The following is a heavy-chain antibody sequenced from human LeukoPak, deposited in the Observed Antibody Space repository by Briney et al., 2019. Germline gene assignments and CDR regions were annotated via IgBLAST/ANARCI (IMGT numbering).Heavy chain of an antibody. CDR3: AKMWQQLVRFAGFDI. CDR1: GFTFTSYT. Sequence: GGSLRLSCAASGFTFTSYTMSWVRQAPGKGLEWVSTITNNGVHTYYTDSVKGRFTISRDNSKNTLYLQMNSLRAEDTAVYYCAKMWQQLVRFAGFDIWGQGTMVTVSS. D-gene: IGHD6-13*01. V-gene: IGHV3-23*01. CDR2: ITNNGVHT. J-gene: IGHJ3*02.